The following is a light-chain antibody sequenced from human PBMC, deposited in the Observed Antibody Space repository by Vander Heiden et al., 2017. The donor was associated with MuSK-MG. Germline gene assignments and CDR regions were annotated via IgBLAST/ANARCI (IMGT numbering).Light chain of an antibody. Sequence: EIVLTQSPATLSLSPGERATLSCRSSQIVNSYLAWYQQKPGQSPRLLIYDTFNRATDIPARFSGSGSGTDFTLTISSLEPEDFAVYYCQQRASFGGGTKVEIK. J-gene: IGKJ4*01. CDR1: QIVNSY. CDR2: DTF. CDR3: QQRAS. V-gene: IGKV3-11*01.